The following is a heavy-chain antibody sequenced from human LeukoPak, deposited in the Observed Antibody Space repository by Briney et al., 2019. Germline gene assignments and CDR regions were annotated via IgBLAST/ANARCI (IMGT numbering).Heavy chain of an antibody. CDR2: ISSSSSYI. CDR1: GFTFSSYS. V-gene: IGHV3-21*01. J-gene: IGHJ4*02. Sequence: GGSLRLSCAASGFTFSSYSMNWVRQAPGKGLEWVSSISSSSSYIYYADSVKGRFTISRDHAKNSLYLQMNSLRAEDTAVYYCARENGGSYHYYFDYWGQGTLVTVSS. D-gene: IGHD1-26*01. CDR3: ARENGGSYHYYFDY.